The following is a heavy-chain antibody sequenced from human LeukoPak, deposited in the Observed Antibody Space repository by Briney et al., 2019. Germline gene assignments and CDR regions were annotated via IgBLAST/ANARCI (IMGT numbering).Heavy chain of an antibody. CDR3: ARGVPYDFWSGYYAGFDY. CDR1: GGSLSSGGYY. Sequence: SETLSLTCTVSGGSLSSGGYYWSWIRQHPGKGLEWIGYIYYSGSTYYNPSLKSRVTISVDTSKNQFSLKLSSVTAADTAVYYCARGVPYDFWSGYYAGFDYWGQGTLVTVSS. D-gene: IGHD3-3*01. J-gene: IGHJ4*02. V-gene: IGHV4-31*03. CDR2: IYYSGST.